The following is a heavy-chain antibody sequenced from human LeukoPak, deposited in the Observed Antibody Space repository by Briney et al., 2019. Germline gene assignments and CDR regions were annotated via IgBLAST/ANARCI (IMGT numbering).Heavy chain of an antibody. CDR3: ARLRRWADFDY. Sequence: SETLSLTCTVSGDSISNINYSWGWIRQPPGKGLEWIGSIYYSGSTYYNPSLKSRVTISVDTSKNQLSLKLSSVTAADTAVYYCARLRRWADFDYWGQGTLVTVSS. CDR1: GDSISNINYS. CDR2: IYYSGST. J-gene: IGHJ4*02. D-gene: IGHD3-16*01. V-gene: IGHV4-39*01.